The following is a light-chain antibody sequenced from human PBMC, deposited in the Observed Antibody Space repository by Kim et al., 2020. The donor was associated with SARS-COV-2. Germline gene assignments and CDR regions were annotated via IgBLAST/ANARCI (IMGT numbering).Light chain of an antibody. V-gene: IGLV4-69*01. CDR3: QTWGAGIHWV. CDR1: SGHSTCT. Sequence: SVELTCTLSSGHSTCTIAWHQQHPEKGPRFLMKLHSDGSHSKGDGIPDRFSGSSSGAERYLTISSLQSEDEADYYCQTWGAGIHWVFGGGTQLTVL. CDR2: LHSDGSH. J-gene: IGLJ3*02.